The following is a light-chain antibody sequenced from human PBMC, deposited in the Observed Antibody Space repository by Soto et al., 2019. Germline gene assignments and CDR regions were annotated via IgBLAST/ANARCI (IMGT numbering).Light chain of an antibody. J-gene: IGKJ3*01. V-gene: IGKV3-20*01. Sequence: EIVLTQSPGTLSLSPGERATLSCRASQSVSSSYLAWYQQKPGQAPRLLIYGASSRATDIPDRFSGSGSGTDFPLTISRLEPEDFAVYYCQQYGSSLFTFGPGTKVDIK. CDR2: GAS. CDR1: QSVSSSY. CDR3: QQYGSSLFT.